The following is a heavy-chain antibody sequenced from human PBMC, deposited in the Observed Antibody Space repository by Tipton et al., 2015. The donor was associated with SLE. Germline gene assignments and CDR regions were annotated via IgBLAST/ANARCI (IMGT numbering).Heavy chain of an antibody. CDR2: IYTSGST. Sequence: TLSLTCTVSGGSISSGSYYWSWIRQPAGKVLEWIGYIYTSGSTNYNPSLKSRVTILVDTSKNQFSLKLSSVTTADTAVYYCARDTSVDTAMVRAFDIWCQGTMVTVSS. V-gene: IGHV4-61*09. J-gene: IGHJ3*02. CDR3: ARDTSVDTAMVRAFDI. D-gene: IGHD5-18*01. CDR1: GGSISSGSYY.